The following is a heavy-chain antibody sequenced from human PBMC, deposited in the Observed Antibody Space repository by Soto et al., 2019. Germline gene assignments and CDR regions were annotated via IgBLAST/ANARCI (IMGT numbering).Heavy chain of an antibody. J-gene: IGHJ5*02. D-gene: IGHD3-10*01. CDR2: IYHSGST. CDR3: ARGGVLLFWFDP. V-gene: IGHV4-4*09. CDR1: GGAFSGFY. Sequence: SESLSLTYSTSGGAFSGFYWNWMRQALGWGLEWIGSIYHSGSTSYNPSLKSRVTISVDTSKNQFSLKLTSVTAADTAVYYCARGGVLLFWFDPWGQGTLVTAPQ.